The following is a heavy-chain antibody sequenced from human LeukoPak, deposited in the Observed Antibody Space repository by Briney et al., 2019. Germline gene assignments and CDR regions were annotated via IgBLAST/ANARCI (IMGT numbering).Heavy chain of an antibody. D-gene: IGHD3-10*01. Sequence: GGSLRLSCAASGFRFGSDWMSWVRQAPGKGLEWVANINPDGSEKYYVDSVKGRFTISRDNDKNSLYLRLNSLRADDTAVYYCVRESVWFGELSVDYWGQGTLVTVSS. CDR3: VRESVWFGELSVDY. CDR1: GFRFGSDW. J-gene: IGHJ4*02. V-gene: IGHV3-7*01. CDR2: INPDGSEK.